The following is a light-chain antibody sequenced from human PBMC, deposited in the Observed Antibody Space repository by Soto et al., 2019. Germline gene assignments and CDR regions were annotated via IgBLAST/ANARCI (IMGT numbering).Light chain of an antibody. CDR1: QSVNNN. Sequence: EVVMTKSAVVLSVSPGERVTLSCRASQSVNNNLAWYQQQPGQAPRLLIYDTSSRATDVPARFSGSGSGTEFTLTISSLKAEDSAVYYCQQYHNCPSWTFGQGTKV. CDR2: DTS. V-gene: IGKV3-15*01. CDR3: QQYHNCPSWT. J-gene: IGKJ1*01.